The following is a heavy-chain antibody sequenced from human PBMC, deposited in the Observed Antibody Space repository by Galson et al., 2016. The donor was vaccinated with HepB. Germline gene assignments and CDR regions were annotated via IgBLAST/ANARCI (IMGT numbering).Heavy chain of an antibody. CDR1: GFTSNTYS. CDR2: ISGTSTYI. D-gene: IGHD3-9*01. V-gene: IGHV3-21*01. CDR3: ARDLLGMIRFFDWSTHFDS. Sequence: SLRLSCAASGFTSNTYSMNWVRQAPGKGLEWVSSISGTSTYIYYADSVTGRFTISRDNAKNSLYLQMNNVRAEDTAVYYCARDLLGMIRFFDWSTHFDSWGQGTLVTVSS. J-gene: IGHJ4*02.